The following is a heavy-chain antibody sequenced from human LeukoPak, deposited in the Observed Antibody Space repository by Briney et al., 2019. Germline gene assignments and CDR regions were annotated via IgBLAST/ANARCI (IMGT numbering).Heavy chain of an antibody. V-gene: IGHV4-30-4*08. Sequence: SETLSLTCTVSGGSISSGDYYWSWIRQPPGKGLEWIGYIYYSGSTYYNPSLKSRVTISVDTSKNQFSLKLSSVTAADTAVYYCARVRSSGYYYVYNYFDYWGQGTLVTVSS. CDR2: IYYSGST. CDR3: ARVRSSGYYYVYNYFDY. J-gene: IGHJ4*02. CDR1: GGSISSGDYY. D-gene: IGHD3-22*01.